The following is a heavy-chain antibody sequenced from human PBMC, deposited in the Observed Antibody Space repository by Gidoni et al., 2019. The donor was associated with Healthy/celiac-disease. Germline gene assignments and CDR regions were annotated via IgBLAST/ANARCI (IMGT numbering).Heavy chain of an antibody. Sequence: QLQLQASGPGLVKPSETLSLPCPVSGGSISSSSYYWGWIRQPPGKGLEWIVSTYYSGSTYYNPSLKSRVTISVDTSKNQFSLKLSSVTAADTAVYYCARDPFFHGGNGGDFDYWGQGTLVTVSS. J-gene: IGHJ4*02. V-gene: IGHV4-39*07. CDR1: GGSISSSSYY. D-gene: IGHD7-27*01. CDR2: TYYSGST. CDR3: ARDPFFHGGNGGDFDY.